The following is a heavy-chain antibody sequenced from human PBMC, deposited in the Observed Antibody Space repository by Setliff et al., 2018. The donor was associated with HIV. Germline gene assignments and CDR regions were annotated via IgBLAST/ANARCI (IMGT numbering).Heavy chain of an antibody. CDR1: GYSFTSYW. Sequence: GESLKISCKGSGYSFTSYWIGWVRQMPGKGLEWMGIIYPGDSDTRYSPSFQGQVTISADKSISTAYLQWSSLKASDTAMYYCARRMWQQDSKFMYYFDYWGQGTLVTVSS. D-gene: IGHD6-13*01. J-gene: IGHJ4*02. CDR2: IYPGDSDT. CDR3: ARRMWQQDSKFMYYFDY. V-gene: IGHV5-51*01.